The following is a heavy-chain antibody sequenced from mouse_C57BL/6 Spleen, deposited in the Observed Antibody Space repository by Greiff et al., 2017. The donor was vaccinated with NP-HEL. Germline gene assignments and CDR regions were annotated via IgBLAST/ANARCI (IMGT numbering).Heavy chain of an antibody. Sequence: EVKLQESGPELVKPGASVKISCKASGYAFSSSWMNWVKQRPGQGLEWIGYIYIGNGYTEYNEKFKGKATLTSDTSSSTAYMQLSSLTSEDSAIYFCASEGVYPWFAYWGQGTLVTVSA. V-gene: IGHV1-58*01. CDR2: IYIGNGYT. CDR1: GYAFSSSW. J-gene: IGHJ3*01. D-gene: IGHD2-1*01. CDR3: ASEGVYPWFAY.